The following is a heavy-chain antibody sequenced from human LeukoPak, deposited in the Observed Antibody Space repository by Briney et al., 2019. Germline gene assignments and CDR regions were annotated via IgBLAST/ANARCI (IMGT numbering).Heavy chain of an antibody. J-gene: IGHJ4*02. D-gene: IGHD2-21*02. CDR1: GGSISSNTYS. Sequence: SETLSLTCTVSGGSISSNTYSWGWIRQPPGKGLEWIGHIYYSGSTYYNPSLKSRVTISVDTSKNQFSLKLTSVTAADTAVYYCARAAYCGGDCYYYFDYWGQGILVTVSS. CDR2: IYYSGST. CDR3: ARAAYCGGDCYYYFDY. V-gene: IGHV4-39*07.